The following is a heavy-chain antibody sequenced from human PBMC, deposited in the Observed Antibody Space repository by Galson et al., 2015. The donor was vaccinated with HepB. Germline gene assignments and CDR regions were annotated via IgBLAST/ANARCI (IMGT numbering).Heavy chain of an antibody. Sequence: SLRLSCAASGFTFSSYAMGWVRQAPGKGLEWVSGISGSGGSTYYADSVKGRFTISRDNSKNTLYLQVNSLRVEDTAVYYCAKGSGHDAFDIWGQGTMVTVSS. J-gene: IGHJ3*02. CDR2: ISGSGGST. CDR3: AKGSGHDAFDI. V-gene: IGHV3-23*01. D-gene: IGHD1-26*01. CDR1: GFTFSSYA.